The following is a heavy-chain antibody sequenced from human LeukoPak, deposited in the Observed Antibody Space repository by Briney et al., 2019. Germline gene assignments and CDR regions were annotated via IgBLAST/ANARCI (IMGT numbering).Heavy chain of an antibody. CDR2: IYYSGST. CDR3: ARARGFCFDP. Sequence: SETLSLTCTVSGGSISSYYWSWIRQPPGKGLEWIGYIYYSGSTNYNPSLKSRVTISVDTSRNQFSLKLSSATAADTAVYYCARARGFCFDPWGQGTLVTVSS. J-gene: IGHJ5*02. D-gene: IGHD3-10*01. CDR1: GGSISSYY. V-gene: IGHV4-59*01.